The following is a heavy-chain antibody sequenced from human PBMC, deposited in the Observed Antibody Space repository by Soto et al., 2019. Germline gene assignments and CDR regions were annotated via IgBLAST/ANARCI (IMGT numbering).Heavy chain of an antibody. J-gene: IGHJ4*02. CDR3: ARSIVVVTALDY. D-gene: IGHD2-21*02. CDR1: GGTFNNYV. Sequence: SVKVSCKTSGGTFNNYVISWVRQAPGQGLEWMGGIIPILGSANYAQKFLGRVTITADESTSTAYMELSSLRSEDTAVYYCARSIVVVTALDYWGQGTLVTVLL. V-gene: IGHV1-69*13. CDR2: IIPILGSA.